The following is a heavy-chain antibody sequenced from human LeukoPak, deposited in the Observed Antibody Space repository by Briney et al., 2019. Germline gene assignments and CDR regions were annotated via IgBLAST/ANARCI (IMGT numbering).Heavy chain of an antibody. CDR2: IIPIFGTA. J-gene: IGHJ4*02. CDR3: ARIENYDSSTKPFDY. Sequence: GSSVKVSRKASGGTFSSYAISWVRQAPGQGLEWMGGIIPIFGTANYARKFQGRVTITADESTSTAYMELSSLRSEDTAVYYCARIENYDSSTKPFDYWGQGTLVTVSS. V-gene: IGHV1-69*01. CDR1: GGTFSSYA. D-gene: IGHD3-22*01.